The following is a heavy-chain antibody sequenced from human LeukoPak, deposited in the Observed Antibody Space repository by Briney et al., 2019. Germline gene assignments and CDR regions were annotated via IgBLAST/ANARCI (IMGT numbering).Heavy chain of an antibody. V-gene: IGHV4-39*01. J-gene: IGHJ6*04. CDR3: ARQGSFYYYYYMDV. Sequence: SETLSLTCSVSGGSVNSNTYYWGWIRQSPGRGLEWIGNVYYSGTTYYNPSLESRVTISADTSRNQFSLRLNSVTVADTAVYYCARQGSFYYYYYMDVWGKGTTMTVSS. CDR1: GGSVNSNTYY. D-gene: IGHD3-16*01. CDR2: VYYSGTT.